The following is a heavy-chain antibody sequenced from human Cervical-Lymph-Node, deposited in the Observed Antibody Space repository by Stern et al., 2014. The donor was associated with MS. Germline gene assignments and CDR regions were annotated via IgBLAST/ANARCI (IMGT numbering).Heavy chain of an antibody. D-gene: IGHD6-19*01. CDR2: INGDGSST. V-gene: IGHV3-74*02. CDR3: ARGLYSSGWSPLYGMDV. J-gene: IGHJ6*02. CDR1: GFTFSNYW. Sequence: EVQLVESGGGLVQPGGSLRLSCAASGFTFSNYWIHWVRQTPGKGLVWVSRINGDGSSTSYADSVKGRFTISRDNAKSSLYLQMNSLRAEDTAVYYCARGLYSSGWSPLYGMDVWGQGTAVTVSS.